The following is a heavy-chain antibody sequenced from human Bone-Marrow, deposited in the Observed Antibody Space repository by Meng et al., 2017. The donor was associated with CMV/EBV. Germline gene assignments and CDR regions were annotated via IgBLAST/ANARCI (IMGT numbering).Heavy chain of an antibody. J-gene: IGHJ3*02. V-gene: IGHV1-69*02. CDR2: IIPILGIA. D-gene: IGHD3-3*01. CDR3: ASGVSAYYDFWSGQEYAFDI. Sequence: SVKVSCKASGGTFSSYTISWVRQAPGQGLEWMGRIIPILGIANYAQKFQGRVTITADKSTSTAYMELSSLRSEDTAVYYCASGVSAYYDFWSGQEYAFDIWGQGTRVTGSS. CDR1: GGTFSSYT.